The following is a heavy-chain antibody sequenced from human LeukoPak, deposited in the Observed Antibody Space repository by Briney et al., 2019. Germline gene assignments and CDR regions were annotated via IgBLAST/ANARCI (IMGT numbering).Heavy chain of an antibody. D-gene: IGHD3-16*01. J-gene: IGHJ6*02. CDR3: ARAPLWAPGTFARAPYGVDV. Sequence: GGSLRLSCVASGFTFTNYAMTWVRQAPGKGLAWVSSISGCGDTTYYADSVNGRFTISRDNSRNTLYLQMNSLRVEDTAVYYCARAPLWAPGTFARAPYGVDVWGQGTTVTVSS. CDR2: ISGCGDTT. CDR1: GFTFTNYA. V-gene: IGHV3-23*01.